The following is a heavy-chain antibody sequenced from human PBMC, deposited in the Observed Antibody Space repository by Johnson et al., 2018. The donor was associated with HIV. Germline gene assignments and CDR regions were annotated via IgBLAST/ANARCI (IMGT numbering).Heavy chain of an antibody. D-gene: IGHD3-22*01. V-gene: IGHV3-30-3*01. CDR3: AQGGGYGEDDVFDI. J-gene: IGHJ3*02. CDR1: GFTFSTYA. CDR2: ISYDGNNK. Sequence: QVQLVESGGGVAQPGRSLRLSCTASGFTFSTYAMHWVRQAPGKGLEWVAIISYDGNNKYYADSVKGRFTISRDSSKSPLFLHMNSLRAEDTALYYCAQGGGYGEDDVFDIWGQGTMVTVSS.